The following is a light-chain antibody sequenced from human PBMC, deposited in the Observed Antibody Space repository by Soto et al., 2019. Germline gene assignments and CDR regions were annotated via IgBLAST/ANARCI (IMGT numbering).Light chain of an antibody. Sequence: QSSLTQPPSVSGSPVQSVTISCTGTSSDFSSCNRFAWYQRPPGTGPKLVIYEVTNRPSGIPDRFSGSKSGNTASLTISGLQAEDEAEYLCSLYTTAXTYVFGTGTKVXV. CDR2: EVT. J-gene: IGLJ1*01. V-gene: IGLV2-18*01. CDR1: SSDFSSCNR. CDR3: SLYTTAXTYV.